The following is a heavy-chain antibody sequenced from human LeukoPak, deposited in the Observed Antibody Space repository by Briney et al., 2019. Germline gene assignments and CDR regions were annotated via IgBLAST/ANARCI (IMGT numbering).Heavy chain of an antibody. V-gene: IGHV3-48*01. CDR3: VRDNSRGQSLGVIY. CDR2: INADSSTI. CDR1: GFTFSSYN. D-gene: IGHD3-22*01. Sequence: GGSLRLSCAASGFTFSSYNMNWVRQAPRKGLEWVSYINADSSTIQYADSVRGRFTTSRDNAKNSLYPQVNSLRAEDTAVYYCVRDNSRGQSLGVIYWGQGSLVTVSS. J-gene: IGHJ4*02.